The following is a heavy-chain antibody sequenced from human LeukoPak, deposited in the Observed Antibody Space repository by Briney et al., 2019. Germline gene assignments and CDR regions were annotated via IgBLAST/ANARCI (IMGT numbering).Heavy chain of an antibody. V-gene: IGHV4-34*01. Sequence: SETLSLTCAVYGGSFSGYYWSWIRQPPGKGLEWIGEINHSGSTNYNPPLKSRVTISVDTSKNQFSLKLSSVTAADTAVYYCAREEFDYWGQGTLVTVSS. CDR1: GGSFSGYY. J-gene: IGHJ4*02. CDR2: INHSGST. CDR3: AREEFDY.